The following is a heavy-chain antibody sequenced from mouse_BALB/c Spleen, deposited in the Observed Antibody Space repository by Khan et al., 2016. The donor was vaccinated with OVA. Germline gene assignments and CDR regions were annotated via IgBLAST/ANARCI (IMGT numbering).Heavy chain of an antibody. CDR3: ARSGGNFHWYFDV. J-gene: IGHJ1*01. Sequence: EVKLVESGGGLVQPGGSRKLSCAASGFTFSSFGIHWVRQAPKKELEWVAYISSGSSTIYYVDTVKGRFTISRDNPKNTLFLQMTSLRSEDTAMYYCARSGGNFHWYFDVWGAGTSVTVSS. CDR2: ISSGSSTI. V-gene: IGHV5-17*02. D-gene: IGHD2-1*01. CDR1: GFTFSSFG.